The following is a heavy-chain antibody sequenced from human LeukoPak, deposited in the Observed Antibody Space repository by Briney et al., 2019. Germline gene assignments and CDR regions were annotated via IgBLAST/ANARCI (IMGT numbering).Heavy chain of an antibody. J-gene: IGHJ4*02. Sequence: LGDPLKFSGQASGSTFTSYWSSWVRQMQGKGLEWMERIVPSDSYTNYSPSFQGHVTSSADKSISTAYLQWSSLKASDTAMYYCARAQYYYDSSGYYQTTGNFDYWGQGTLVTVSS. CDR1: GSTFTSYW. CDR3: ARAQYYYDSSGYYQTTGNFDY. V-gene: IGHV5-10-1*01. CDR2: IVPSDSYT. D-gene: IGHD3-22*01.